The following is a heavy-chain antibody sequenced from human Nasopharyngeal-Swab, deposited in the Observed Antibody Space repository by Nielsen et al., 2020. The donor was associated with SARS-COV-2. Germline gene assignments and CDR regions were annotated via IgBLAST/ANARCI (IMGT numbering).Heavy chain of an antibody. J-gene: IGHJ4*02. V-gene: IGHV4-39*01. CDR1: DGSISSSSYY. Sequence: SETLSLTCTVSDGSISSSSYYWGWLRQPPGKGLEWIGSIYYSESTHYNPSLKSRVTISVDTSKNQFSLKLSSVTAADTAVYYCAKDRSSGWAYFDYWGQGTLVTVSS. D-gene: IGHD6-19*01. CDR3: AKDRSSGWAYFDY. CDR2: IYYSEST.